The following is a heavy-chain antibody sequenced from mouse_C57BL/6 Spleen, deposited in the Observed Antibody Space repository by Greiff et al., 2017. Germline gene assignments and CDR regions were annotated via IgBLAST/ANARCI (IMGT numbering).Heavy chain of an antibody. V-gene: IGHV1-64*01. J-gene: IGHJ3*01. Sequence: VQLQQPGAELVKPGASVKLSCKASGYTFTSYWMHWVKQRPGQGLEWIGMIHPNSGSTNYNEKFKSKATLTVDKSSSTAYMQLSSLTSEDSAVYYGARGDYSSSYLAWFAYWGQGTLVTVSA. CDR2: IHPNSGST. D-gene: IGHD1-1*01. CDR1: GYTFTSYW. CDR3: ARGDYSSSYLAWFAY.